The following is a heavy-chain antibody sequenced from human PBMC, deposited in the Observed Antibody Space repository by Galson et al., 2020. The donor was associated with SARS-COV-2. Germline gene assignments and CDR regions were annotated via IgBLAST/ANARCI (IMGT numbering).Heavy chain of an antibody. V-gene: IGHV1-18*04. CDR1: GYTFTSYG. J-gene: IGHJ4*02. D-gene: IGHD2-21*02. CDR2: ISAYNGNT. CDR3: ERVFTCGGDCFPFDY. Sequence: ASVKVSCKASGYTFTSYGISWVRQAPGQGLEWMGWISAYNGNTNYAQKLQGRVTMTTDTSTSTAYMELRSLRSDDTAVYYCERVFTCGGDCFPFDYWGQGTLVTVSS.